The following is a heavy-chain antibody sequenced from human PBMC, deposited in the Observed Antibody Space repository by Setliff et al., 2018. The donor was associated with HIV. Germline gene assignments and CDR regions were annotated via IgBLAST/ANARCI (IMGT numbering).Heavy chain of an antibody. D-gene: IGHD3-9*01. V-gene: IGHV4-61*09. CDR3: ARTPGTIWGYDY. J-gene: IGHJ4*02. CDR2: IYTSGST. CDR1: GGSISSGSYY. Sequence: SETLSLTCTVSGGSISSGSYYWSWIRQPAGKGLEWIGHIYTSGSTNYNPSLKSRVTISVDTSKNQFSLKLSSVTAADTAVYYWARTPGTIWGYDYWGQGTLVTVSS.